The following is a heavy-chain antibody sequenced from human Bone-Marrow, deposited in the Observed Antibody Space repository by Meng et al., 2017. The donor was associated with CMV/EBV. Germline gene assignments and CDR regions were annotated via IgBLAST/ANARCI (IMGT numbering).Heavy chain of an antibody. D-gene: IGHD3-3*01. V-gene: IGHV1-2*02. J-gene: IGHJ4*02. CDR2: INPNSGGT. CDR3: ARVGQNSITIFGVVISYYFDY. Sequence: ASVKVSCKASGYTFTGYYMHWVRQAPGQGLEWMGWINPNSGGTNYAQKFQGRVTMTRDTSISTAYMELSSLRSEDTAVYYCARVGQNSITIFGVVISYYFDYWGQGTLVTVSS. CDR1: GYTFTGYY.